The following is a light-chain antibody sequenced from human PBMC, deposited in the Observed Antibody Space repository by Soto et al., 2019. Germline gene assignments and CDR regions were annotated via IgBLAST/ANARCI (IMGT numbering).Light chain of an antibody. J-gene: IGLJ2*01. CDR1: SSDVGGYNY. Sequence: QSALTQPASVSGSPGPSITISCTGTSSDVGGYNYVSWYQQHPGKAPKLMIYEVSNRPSGVSNRFSGSKSGDTASLTISGLQAEDEAYYYCSSYTGSSTVVFGGGTKVTVL. CDR3: SSYTGSSTVV. V-gene: IGLV2-14*01. CDR2: EVS.